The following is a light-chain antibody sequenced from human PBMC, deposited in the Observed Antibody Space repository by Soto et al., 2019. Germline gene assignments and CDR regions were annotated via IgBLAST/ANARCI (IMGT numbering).Light chain of an antibody. CDR2: GAS. V-gene: IGKV3-15*01. Sequence: EILMTQSPSTLAVSPGERATLSCRASRSVSRNLAWYQQKPGQAPRLLIYGASTRATGIPARFSGSGSGTEFTLTISSLQYEDFAVYYCQQYNNWHPKTFGQGTKVDIK. J-gene: IGKJ1*01. CDR1: RSVSRN. CDR3: QQYNNWHPKT.